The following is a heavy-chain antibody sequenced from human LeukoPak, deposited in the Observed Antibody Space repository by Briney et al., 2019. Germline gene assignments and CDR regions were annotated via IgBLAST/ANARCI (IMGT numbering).Heavy chain of an antibody. CDR3: ARGSRVDY. CDR1: GGSFSGYY. J-gene: IGHJ4*02. CDR2: INHSGST. Sequence: SETPSLTCAVYGGSFSGYYWSWIRQPPGKGLEWIGEINHSGSTNYNPSLKSRVTISVDTSKNQFSLKLSSVTAADTAVYYCARGSRVDYWGQGTLVTVSS. V-gene: IGHV4-34*01.